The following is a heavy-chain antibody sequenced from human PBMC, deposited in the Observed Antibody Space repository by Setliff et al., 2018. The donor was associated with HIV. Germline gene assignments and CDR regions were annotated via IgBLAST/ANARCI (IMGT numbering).Heavy chain of an antibody. V-gene: IGHV1-2*02. CDR3: ARDRLPKWGSHYTY. CDR1: GYTFTDYY. J-gene: IGHJ4*02. Sequence: ASVKVSCKASGYTFTDYYIHWVRQAPGQGLEWMGWINPNNDDTKSAQKFQGRVTMTRDTSISTAYMELSSLRSDDTAVYYCARDRLPKWGSHYTYWGQGTMVTVSS. CDR2: INPNNDDT. D-gene: IGHD3-3*01.